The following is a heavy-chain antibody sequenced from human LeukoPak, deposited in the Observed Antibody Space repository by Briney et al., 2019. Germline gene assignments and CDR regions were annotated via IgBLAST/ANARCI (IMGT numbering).Heavy chain of an antibody. D-gene: IGHD6-19*01. Sequence: EGSLRLSCAASGITFNTYSMTWVRQAPGKGLEWLAYISTSSSIIDYADSVKGRFTISRDNAKNSLYLQMKSLRAEDTAVYYCAREADLYSGWFGYWGQGTLVTVSS. V-gene: IGHV3-48*01. CDR2: ISTSSSII. CDR3: AREADLYSGWFGY. CDR1: GITFNTYS. J-gene: IGHJ4*02.